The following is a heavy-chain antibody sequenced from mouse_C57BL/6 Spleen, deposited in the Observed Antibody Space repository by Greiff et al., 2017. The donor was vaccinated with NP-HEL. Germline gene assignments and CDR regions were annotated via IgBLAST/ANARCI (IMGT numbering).Heavy chain of an antibody. CDR3: ARSDYYGSRAWFAY. Sequence: VQLQQPGAELVMPGASVKLSCKASGYTFTSYWMHWVKQRPGQGLEWIGEIDPSDSYTNYNQKFKGKSTLTVNKSSSTAYMQLSSLTSEDSAVYDCARSDYYGSRAWFAYWGQGTLVTVSA. V-gene: IGHV1-69*01. CDR2: IDPSDSYT. D-gene: IGHD1-1*01. J-gene: IGHJ3*01. CDR1: GYTFTSYW.